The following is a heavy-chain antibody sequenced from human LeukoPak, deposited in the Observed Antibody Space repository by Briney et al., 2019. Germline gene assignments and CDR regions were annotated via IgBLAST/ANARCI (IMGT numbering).Heavy chain of an antibody. CDR2: INPRGGTT. Sequence: ASVKVSCKTSGYSFTNYYMHWVRQAPGQGLEWMGMINPRGGTTSQPQKFQGRVTMTRDTSTSTVYMELSSLRSEDTAAYFCARDLSGSYHMYYFDYWGQGTLVTVSS. D-gene: IGHD1-26*01. J-gene: IGHJ4*02. CDR3: ARDLSGSYHMYYFDY. V-gene: IGHV1-46*01. CDR1: GYSFTNYY.